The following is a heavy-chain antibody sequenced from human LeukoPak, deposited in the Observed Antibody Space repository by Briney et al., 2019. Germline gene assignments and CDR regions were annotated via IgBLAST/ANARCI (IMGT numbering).Heavy chain of an antibody. CDR2: IWYDGSNK. CDR3: ARPVKDSSSWSERLYYYGMDV. D-gene: IGHD6-13*01. J-gene: IGHJ6*01. CDR1: GFTFSSYG. Sequence: GRSLRLSCAASGFTFSSYGMHWVRQAPGKGLEWVAVIWYDGSNKYYADSVKGRFTISRDNSKNTLYLQMNSLRAEDTAVYYCARPVKDSSSWSERLYYYGMDVWGQGTTVTVSS. V-gene: IGHV3-33*01.